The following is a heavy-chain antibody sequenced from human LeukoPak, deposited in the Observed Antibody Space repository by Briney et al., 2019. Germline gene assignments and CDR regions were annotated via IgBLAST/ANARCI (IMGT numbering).Heavy chain of an antibody. CDR3: AKAGYGRDWRTGVDY. CDR2: IKQDGSEK. CDR1: GFTFSSYW. Sequence: GGSLRLSCAASGFTFSSYWLGWVRQAPGKGLEWVANIKQDGSEKYYVDSVKGRFTISRDNAKNSLYLQMNSLRAEDTAVYYCAKAGYGRDWRTGVDYWGQGTLVTVSS. V-gene: IGHV3-7*03. D-gene: IGHD5-12*01. J-gene: IGHJ4*02.